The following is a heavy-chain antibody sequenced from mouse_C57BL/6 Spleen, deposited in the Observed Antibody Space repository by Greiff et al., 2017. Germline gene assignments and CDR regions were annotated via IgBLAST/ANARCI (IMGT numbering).Heavy chain of an antibody. V-gene: IGHV1-55*01. CDR2: IYPGSGST. D-gene: IGHD1-1*01. CDR1: GYTFTSYW. Sequence: QVQLQQPGAELVKPGASVKMSCKASGYTFTSYWITWVKRRPGQGLEWIGDIYPGSGSTNYNEKFKSKATLTVDTSSSTAYMQLSSLTSEDSAVYYCARGSYGSSEDYWGQGTSVTVSS. J-gene: IGHJ4*01. CDR3: ARGSYGSSEDY.